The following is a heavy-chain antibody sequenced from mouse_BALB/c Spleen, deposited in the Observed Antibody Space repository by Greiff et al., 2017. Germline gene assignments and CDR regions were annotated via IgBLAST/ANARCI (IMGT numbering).Heavy chain of an antibody. J-gene: IGHJ2*01. CDR3: ARSMTSYYFDY. Sequence: VQLVESGPQLVRPGASVKISCKASGYSFTSYWMHWVKQRPGQGLEWIGMIDPSDSETRLNQKFKDKATLTVDKSSSTAYMQLSSPTSEDSAVYYCARSMTSYYFDYWGQGTTLTVSS. CDR1: GYSFTSYW. CDR2: IDPSDSET. V-gene: IGHV1S126*01.